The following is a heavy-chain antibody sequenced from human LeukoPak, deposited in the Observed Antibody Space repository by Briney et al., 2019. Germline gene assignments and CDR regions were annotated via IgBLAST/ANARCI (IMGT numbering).Heavy chain of an antibody. D-gene: IGHD2-2*01. CDR2: ISGSGGST. CDR3: AKGGYHLNDYYGMDV. CDR1: GFTFSSYA. V-gene: IGHV3-23*01. Sequence: GGSLRLSCAASGFTFSSYAMSWVRQAPGKGLAWVSAISGSGGSTDYADSVKGRFTISRDNSKNTPYLQKNSLRAEDTAVYYCAKGGYHLNDYYGMDVWGQGTTVTVSS. J-gene: IGHJ6*02.